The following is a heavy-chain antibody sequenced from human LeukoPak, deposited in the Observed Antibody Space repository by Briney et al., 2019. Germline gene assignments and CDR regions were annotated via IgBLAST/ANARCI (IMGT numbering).Heavy chain of an antibody. V-gene: IGHV3-21*01. Sequence: PGGSLRLSCAVSGFTFSSYDMHWVRQAPGKGLEWVSSISSSSSYIYYADSVKGRFTISRDNAKNSLYLQMNSLRAEDTAVYYCARATYFTDAFDIWGQGTMVTVSS. CDR1: GFTFSSYD. J-gene: IGHJ3*02. CDR2: ISSSSSYI. D-gene: IGHD3-9*01. CDR3: ARATYFTDAFDI.